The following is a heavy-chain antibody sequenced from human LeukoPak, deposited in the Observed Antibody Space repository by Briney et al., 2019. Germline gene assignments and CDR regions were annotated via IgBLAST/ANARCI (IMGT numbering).Heavy chain of an antibody. Sequence: GGSLRLSCAASGFTFRNYRMSWVRQAPGKGLEWVAVISYDGSNKYYADSVKGRFTISRDNSKNTLYLQMNSLRAEDTAVYYCAIVGALFDYWGQGTLVTVSS. CDR1: GFTFRNYR. V-gene: IGHV3-30-3*01. D-gene: IGHD1-26*01. J-gene: IGHJ4*02. CDR3: AIVGALFDY. CDR2: ISYDGSNK.